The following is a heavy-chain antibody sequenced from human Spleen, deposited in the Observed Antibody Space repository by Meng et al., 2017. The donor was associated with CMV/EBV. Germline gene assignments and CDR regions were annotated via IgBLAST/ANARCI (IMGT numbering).Heavy chain of an antibody. D-gene: IGHD1-26*01. J-gene: IGHJ4*02. Sequence: SETLSLTCTVSGGSISSSSYYWGWIRQPPGKGLEWIGYIYYSGSTNYNPSLKSRVTISVDTSKNQFSLKLSSVTAADTAVYYCARGELDPDYWGQGTLVTVSS. CDR2: IYYSGST. V-gene: IGHV4-61*05. CDR1: GGSISSSSYY. CDR3: ARGELDPDY.